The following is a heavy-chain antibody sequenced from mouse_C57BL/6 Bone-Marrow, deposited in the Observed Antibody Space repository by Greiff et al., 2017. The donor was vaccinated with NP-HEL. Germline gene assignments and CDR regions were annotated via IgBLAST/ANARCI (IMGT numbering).Heavy chain of an antibody. Sequence: QVQLQQPGAELVRPGSSVKLSCKASGYTFTSYWMDWVKQRPGQGLEWIGNIYPSDSETHYNQKFKDKATLTVDKSSSTAYMQLGSLTSEDSAVYYCALDYYGSYWGQGTTLTVSS. D-gene: IGHD1-1*01. CDR3: ALDYYGSY. CDR2: IYPSDSET. CDR1: GYTFTSYW. J-gene: IGHJ2*01. V-gene: IGHV1-61*01.